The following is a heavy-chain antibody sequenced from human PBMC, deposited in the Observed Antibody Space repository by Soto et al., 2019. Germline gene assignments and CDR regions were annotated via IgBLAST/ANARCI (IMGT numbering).Heavy chain of an antibody. CDR2: ISSDGSNK. J-gene: IGHJ4*01. CDR3: ARDRGWNYCY. V-gene: IGHV3-30*03. D-gene: IGHD1-7*01. CDR1: GFTFSNYG. Sequence: QVQLVESGGGVVQPGRSLRVSCAASGFTFSNYGMHWVRQAPGKGQEWVALISSDGSNKYYADSVKGRFSFSRDNSKNTLYLQVNSLRPEDTAVYYCARDRGWNYCYWGHGTLVAVAS.